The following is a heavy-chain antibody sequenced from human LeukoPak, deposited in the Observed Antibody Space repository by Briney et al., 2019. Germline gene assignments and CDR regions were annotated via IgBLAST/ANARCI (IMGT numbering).Heavy chain of an antibody. CDR1: GGTFSTYS. J-gene: IGHJ4*02. Sequence: ASVKVSCKASGGTFSTYSINWVRRAPGQGLEWIGGIIPVFGTTNYIQKFQGRVTITTDESTGTAYMELRGLKSEDTAIYYCARGKDTVTATYLEHWGQGTLVTVSS. D-gene: IGHD2-21*02. V-gene: IGHV1-69*05. CDR2: IIPVFGTT. CDR3: ARGKDTVTATYLEH.